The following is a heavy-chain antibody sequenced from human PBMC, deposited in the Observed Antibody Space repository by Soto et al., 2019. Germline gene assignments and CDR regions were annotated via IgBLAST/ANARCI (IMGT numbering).Heavy chain of an antibody. D-gene: IGHD3-22*01. CDR1: GASISSSY. V-gene: IGHV4-59*01. Sequence: PSETLSLTCTVSGASISSSYWSWIRQSPGKGLEWIGYVYYSGSTNYNPSLKSRVTISVDTSKNQFSLKLSSVTAADTAVYYCARGYYDSSGQSNTFDIWGQGKMVTVSS. CDR2: VYYSGST. CDR3: ARGYYDSSGQSNTFDI. J-gene: IGHJ3*02.